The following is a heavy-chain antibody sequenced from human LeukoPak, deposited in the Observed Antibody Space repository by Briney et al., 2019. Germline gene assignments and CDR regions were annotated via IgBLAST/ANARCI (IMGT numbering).Heavy chain of an antibody. CDR3: AREDWDFDY. CDR1: GFIFSNYA. J-gene: IGHJ4*02. CDR2: ISGSGEST. V-gene: IGHV3-23*01. D-gene: IGHD3-9*01. Sequence: GGSLRLSCAASGFIFSNYAITWIRQAPGKGLEWVSEISGSGESTYYGDSVRGRFTISRDNSKNTLYLQMNSLRAGDTAIYYCAREDWDFDYWGQGTLVTVSS.